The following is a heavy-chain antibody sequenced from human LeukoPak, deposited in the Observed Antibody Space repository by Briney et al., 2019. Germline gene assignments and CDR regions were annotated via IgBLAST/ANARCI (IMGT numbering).Heavy chain of an antibody. CDR1: GFTFSSYA. CDR2: ISGGDGST. V-gene: IGHV3-23*01. D-gene: IGHD3-22*01. Sequence: GGSLRLSCAASGFTFSSYAMSWVRQAPGKGLEWVSTISGGDGSTYYAASVKGRFTISRDNSKNTVYLQMNSLRAEDTAVYYCAKALIGGDSSGYQRFFDYWGQGTLVTVSS. J-gene: IGHJ4*02. CDR3: AKALIGGDSSGYQRFFDY.